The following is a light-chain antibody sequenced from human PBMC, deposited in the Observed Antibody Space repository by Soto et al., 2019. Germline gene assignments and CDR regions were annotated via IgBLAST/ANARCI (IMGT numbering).Light chain of an antibody. CDR2: GAS. CDR1: QSVSSSY. V-gene: IGKV3-20*01. CDR3: QQYGSSPIT. Sequence: EIVLTQSPGTLSLSPGERATLSCRASQSVSSSYLAWNQQKPGQAPRLLIYGASSKATGIPDRFSGSGSGTDFTLTIIRLEPEDFAVYYCQQYGSSPITFGQGTRLEIK. J-gene: IGKJ5*01.